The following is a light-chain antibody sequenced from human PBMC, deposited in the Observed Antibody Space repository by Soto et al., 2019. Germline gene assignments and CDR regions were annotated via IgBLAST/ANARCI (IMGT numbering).Light chain of an antibody. CDR3: QKYFTSKLN. CDR1: QTVSLSY. J-gene: IGKJ4*01. V-gene: IGKV3-20*01. Sequence: EFFLTQSPFTLSLSPGERSTLSCRASQTVSLSYLAWYQQKPGQAPRLLIYGASSRATGIPDRFSGGGSGKEFTITITRMEPEDFEMYYCQKYFTSKLNFGGGTKVDIK. CDR2: GAS.